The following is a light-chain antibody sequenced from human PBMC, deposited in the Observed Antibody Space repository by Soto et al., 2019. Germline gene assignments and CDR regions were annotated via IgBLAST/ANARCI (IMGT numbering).Light chain of an antibody. J-gene: IGKJ1*01. Sequence: EIVMTQSPATLSVSPGERATLSCRASQSVSSNFAWYQQQPGQAPRLLIYGASTRATAIPARFSGSGSGTEFTLTISSLQSEDFVVYYCQQYNNWPPWTFGQGTKVEIK. CDR1: QSVSSN. V-gene: IGKV3-15*01. CDR2: GAS. CDR3: QQYNNWPPWT.